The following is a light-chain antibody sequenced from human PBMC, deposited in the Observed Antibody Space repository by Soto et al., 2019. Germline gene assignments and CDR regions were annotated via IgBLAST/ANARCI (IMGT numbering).Light chain of an antibody. V-gene: IGLV2-14*01. CDR2: EVS. CDR1: SSDIGYNY. Sequence: QSVLTQPASVSGSPGQSITISCTGTSSDIGYNYVSWYQQYPGKAPKIMIYEVSNRPSGVSNRFSGSKSGNTASLTISGLQAEDEADYYCSSYTSSSTVVFGGGTQLTVL. CDR3: SSYTSSSTVV. J-gene: IGLJ2*01.